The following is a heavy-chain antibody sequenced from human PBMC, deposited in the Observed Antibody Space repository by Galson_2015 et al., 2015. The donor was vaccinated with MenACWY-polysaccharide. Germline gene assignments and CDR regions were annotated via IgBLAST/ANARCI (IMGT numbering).Heavy chain of an antibody. Sequence: SVKVSCKASGYTFTGNFIHWVRQAPGQGFEWMGWINPNSGATSYAQKFQDRVTMTRDTSINTAYMELSSLRSEDTALYYCARVSAVTSGYYHYYGMDVWGQGTPVTVSS. CDR3: ARVSAVTSGYYHYYGMDV. CDR1: GYTFTGNF. D-gene: IGHD4-17*01. J-gene: IGHJ6*02. V-gene: IGHV1-2*02. CDR2: INPNSGAT.